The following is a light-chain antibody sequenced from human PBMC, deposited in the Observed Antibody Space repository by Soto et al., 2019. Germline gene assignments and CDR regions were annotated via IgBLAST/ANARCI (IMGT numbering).Light chain of an antibody. Sequence: SYELTQPPSVSVAPGKTARITCGGNNIGSKSVHWYQQKPGQAPVLVIYYDSDRPSGMPERFSGSNSGNTATLTISRVAAGDEADYYCQVWDSSSDRDVVFGGGTKLTVL. V-gene: IGLV3-21*04. CDR3: QVWDSSSDRDVV. CDR1: NIGSKS. J-gene: IGLJ2*01. CDR2: YDS.